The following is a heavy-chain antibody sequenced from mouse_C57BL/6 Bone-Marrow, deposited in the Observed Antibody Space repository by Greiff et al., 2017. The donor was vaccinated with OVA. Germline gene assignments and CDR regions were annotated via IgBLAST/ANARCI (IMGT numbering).Heavy chain of an antibody. D-gene: IGHD2-4*01. J-gene: IGHJ3*01. V-gene: IGHV14-4*01. CDR2: IDPENGDT. CDR1: GFNIIDDY. CDR3: TTFDYDVWFAY. Sequence: VQLQQSGAELVRPGASVKLSCTASGFNIIDDYMHWVKQRPEQGLEWIGWIDPENGDTEYASKFQGKATITADTSSNTAYLQLSSLTSEDTAVYYCTTFDYDVWFAYWGQGTLVTVSA.